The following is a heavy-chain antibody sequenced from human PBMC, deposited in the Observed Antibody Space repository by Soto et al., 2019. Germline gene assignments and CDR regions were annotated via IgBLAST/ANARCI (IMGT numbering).Heavy chain of an antibody. Sequence: PGGSLRLSCAASGFTFSSYAMSWVRQAPGKGLEWVSAISGSGGSTYYADSVKGRFTISRDNSKNTLYLQMNSLRAEDTAVYYCAKDSQGEWLRFYYYGMDVWGQGTTVTVSS. CDR3: AKDSQGEWLRFYYYGMDV. D-gene: IGHD3-16*01. CDR2: ISGSGGST. V-gene: IGHV3-23*01. CDR1: GFTFSSYA. J-gene: IGHJ6*02.